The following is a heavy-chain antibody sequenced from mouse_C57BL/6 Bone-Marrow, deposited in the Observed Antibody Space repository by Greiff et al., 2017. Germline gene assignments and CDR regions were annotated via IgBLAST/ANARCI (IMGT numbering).Heavy chain of an antibody. V-gene: IGHV5-15*04. CDR1: GFTFSDYG. Sequence: DVMLVESGGGLVQPGGSLKLSCAASGFTFSDYGLAWVRQAPRKGPEWVAFISNLAYSIYYADTVTGRFTISRENAKNTLYLEMSSLRSEDTAMYYCARRGYGNYPYAMDDWGQGTSVTVSS. D-gene: IGHD2-1*01. CDR3: ARRGYGNYPYAMDD. J-gene: IGHJ4*01. CDR2: ISNLAYSI.